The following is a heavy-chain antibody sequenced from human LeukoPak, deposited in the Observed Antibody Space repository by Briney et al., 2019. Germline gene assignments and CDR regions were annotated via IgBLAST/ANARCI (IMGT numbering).Heavy chain of an antibody. CDR3: AKDKSGDTGRYYFDYFDY. CDR2: IRGSGDST. Sequence: GGSLRVSCAASGFTFSSYAMSWVRQAPGKGVELVAAIRGSGDSTYYADSVKGRFTISRDNSKNTLYLQMNSLRADDTAIYFYAKDKSGDTGRYYFDYFDYWGQGTLVTVSS. J-gene: IGHJ4*02. CDR1: GFTFSSYA. V-gene: IGHV3-23*01. D-gene: IGHD3-22*01.